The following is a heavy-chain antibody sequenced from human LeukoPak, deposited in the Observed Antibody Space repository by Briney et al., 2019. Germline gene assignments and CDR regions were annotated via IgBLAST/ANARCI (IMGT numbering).Heavy chain of an antibody. CDR2: ISYDGSNK. Sequence: GGSLRLSCAASGFTFSSYAMHWVRQAPGKGLEWVAVISYDGSNKYYADSVKGRFTISRDNSKNTLYLQMNSLRAEDTAVYYCARNEYYDILTGHYYYYYMDVWGKGTTVTISS. CDR1: GFTFSSYA. J-gene: IGHJ6*03. D-gene: IGHD3-9*01. V-gene: IGHV3-30*14. CDR3: ARNEYYDILTGHYYYYYMDV.